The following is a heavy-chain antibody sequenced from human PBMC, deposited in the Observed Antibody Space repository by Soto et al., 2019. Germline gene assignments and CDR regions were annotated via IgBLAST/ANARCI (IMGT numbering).Heavy chain of an antibody. D-gene: IGHD3-10*01. J-gene: IGHJ6*02. V-gene: IGHV1-69*01. Sequence: QVQLVQSGAEVKKPGSSVKVSCKASGGTFSSYAISWVRQAPGQGLEWMGGIIPIFGTANYAQKFQGRVTITADESTSTAYMELSSLRSEDTAVYYCAGDITMVRGFRYYGMDVWGQGTTVTVSS. CDR2: IIPIFGTA. CDR3: AGDITMVRGFRYYGMDV. CDR1: GGTFSSYA.